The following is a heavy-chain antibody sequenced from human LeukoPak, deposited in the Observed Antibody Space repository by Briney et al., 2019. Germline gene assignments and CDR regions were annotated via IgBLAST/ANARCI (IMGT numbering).Heavy chain of an antibody. CDR1: GGSISGYH. D-gene: IGHD2-15*01. CDR3: ARRVGYCSGGSCYHIDY. CDR2: IYYSGSS. J-gene: IGHJ4*02. V-gene: IGHV4-59*01. Sequence: PSETLSLTCNVSGGSISGYHWSWIRQPPGKGLEWLGYIYYSGSSNYNPSLKSRVTMSADTSKNQFSLKLSSVTAEDTAVYYCARRVGYCSGGSCYHIDYWGQGTLVTVSS.